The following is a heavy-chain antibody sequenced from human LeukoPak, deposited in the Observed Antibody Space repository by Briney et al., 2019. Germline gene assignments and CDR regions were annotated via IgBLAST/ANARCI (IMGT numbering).Heavy chain of an antibody. J-gene: IGHJ3*02. D-gene: IGHD2/OR15-2a*01. CDR2: IYYSGST. CDR1: GGSISSYY. V-gene: IGHV4-59*08. Sequence: SETLSLTCTVSGGSISSYYWSWIRQPPGKGLEWIGYIYYSGSTNYNPSLKSRVTISVDTSKNQFSLKLSSVTAADTAVYYCARLVLRSAFDIWGQGTMVTVSS. CDR3: ARLVLRSAFDI.